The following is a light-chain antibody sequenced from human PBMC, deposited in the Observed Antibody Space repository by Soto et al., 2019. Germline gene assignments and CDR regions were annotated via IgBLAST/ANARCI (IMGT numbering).Light chain of an antibody. CDR3: QQSSSTPRT. J-gene: IGKJ4*01. CDR1: QSISSY. V-gene: IGKV1-39*01. CDR2: GAS. Sequence: IRVSKSASSLSASQGYRFAITCRASQSISSYLNWYQQKPGKAPKLLIYGASSLQSGVPSRFSGSGSGTDFTLTITSLQPEDFATYYCQQSSSTPRTFGEGTKVVIK.